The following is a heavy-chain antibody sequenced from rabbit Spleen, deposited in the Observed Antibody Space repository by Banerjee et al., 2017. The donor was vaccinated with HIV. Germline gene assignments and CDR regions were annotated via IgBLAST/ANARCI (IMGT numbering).Heavy chain of an antibody. CDR2: AYAGSSGGT. Sequence: QSLEESGGDLVKPGASLTLTCKASGVSLNDKDVMCWVRQAPGKGLEWVACAYAGSSGGTYSATWAKGRFTISKTSSTTVTLQMTSLTAADTATYFCARDAGTSFSTYGMDLWGQGTLVTVS. D-gene: IGHD8-1*01. J-gene: IGHJ6*01. CDR3: ARDAGTSFSTYGMDL. CDR1: GVSLNDKDV. V-gene: IGHV1S40*01.